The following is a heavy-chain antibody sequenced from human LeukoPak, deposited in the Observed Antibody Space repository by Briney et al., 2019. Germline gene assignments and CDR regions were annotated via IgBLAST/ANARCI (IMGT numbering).Heavy chain of an antibody. V-gene: IGHV3-21*01. J-gene: IGHJ4*02. D-gene: IGHD3-10*01. Sequence: GGSLRLSCAASGFTFSSYSLNWVRQAPGKGLEWVSSISSSSISIRYTDSVKGRFTISRDNTKNSLYLHMSSLRAEDTAVYYCARYASGTSLYYFDYWGQGTLVSVSS. CDR3: ARYASGTSLYYFDY. CDR1: GFTFSSYS. CDR2: ISSSSISI.